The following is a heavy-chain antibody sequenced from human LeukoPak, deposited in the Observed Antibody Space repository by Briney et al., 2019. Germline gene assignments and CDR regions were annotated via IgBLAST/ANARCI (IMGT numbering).Heavy chain of an antibody. Sequence: PSETLSLTCAVYGGSFSGYYWSWIRQPPGKGLEWIGEINHSGSTNYNPSLKSRVTISVDTSKNQFSLKLSSVTAADTAAYYCARALPAYSSGWYGSAFDIWGQGTMVTVSS. V-gene: IGHV4-34*01. J-gene: IGHJ3*02. D-gene: IGHD6-19*01. CDR1: GGSFSGYY. CDR2: INHSGST. CDR3: ARALPAYSSGWYGSAFDI.